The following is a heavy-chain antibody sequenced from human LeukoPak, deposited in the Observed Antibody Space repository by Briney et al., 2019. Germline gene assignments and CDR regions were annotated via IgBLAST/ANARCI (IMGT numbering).Heavy chain of an antibody. Sequence: GSLRLSCAVSGFTVSHKDMGWVRQAPGKGLEWVAVLYFTTSVYYADSVKGRFAISRDNSKNILFLQMTSLRADDTALYFCAKRGPNYVDPFDSWGQGTRVTVSS. CDR3: AKRGPNYVDPFDS. CDR2: LYFTTSV. CDR1: GFTVSHKD. J-gene: IGHJ4*02. V-gene: IGHV3-66*01. D-gene: IGHD3-9*01.